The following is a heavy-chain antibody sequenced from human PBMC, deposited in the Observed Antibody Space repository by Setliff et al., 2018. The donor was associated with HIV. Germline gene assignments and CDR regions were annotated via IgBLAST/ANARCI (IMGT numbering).Heavy chain of an antibody. CDR1: GESFSGYY. J-gene: IGHJ4*01. D-gene: IGHD2-8*01. Sequence: PSETLSLTCAVYGESFSGYYWSWIRQPAGKGLEWLGEINHSGRAKYNPSLKSRASISADTSKNQFFLRLTSVTAADTAVYYCARGAPYCNHGICHLFDYWGHGNLVTVSS. CDR2: INHSGRA. V-gene: IGHV4-34*01. CDR3: ARGAPYCNHGICHLFDY.